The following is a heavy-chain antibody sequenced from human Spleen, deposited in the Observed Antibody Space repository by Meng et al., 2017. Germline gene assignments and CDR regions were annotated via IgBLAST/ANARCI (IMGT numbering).Heavy chain of an antibody. CDR3: ARGSTGWSTDYDY. CDR1: GDSISSGGYY. D-gene: IGHD6-19*01. CDR2: IYYSGTT. V-gene: IGHV4-31*11. J-gene: IGHJ4*02. Sequence: QLQLHESGSGLVKPSQTLSLTCAVSGDSISSGGYYWSWIRQHPGKGLEWIGFIYYSGTTYYNPSLKSRVSISVDTSKNQFSLKLNSVTAADTAVYYCARGSTGWSTDYDYWGQGTLVTVSS.